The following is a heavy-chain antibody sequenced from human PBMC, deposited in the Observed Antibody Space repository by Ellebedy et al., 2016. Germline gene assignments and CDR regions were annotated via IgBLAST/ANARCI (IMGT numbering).Heavy chain of an antibody. J-gene: IGHJ6*02. CDR1: GYTFTSYA. Sequence: ASVKVSCXASGYTFTSYAMHWVRQAPGQRLEWMGWINAGNGNTKYSQKFQGRVTITRDTSASTAYMELSSLRSEDTAAYYCARDWNGDYAYYYYGMDVWGQGTTVTVSS. V-gene: IGHV1-3*01. CDR3: ARDWNGDYAYYYYGMDV. D-gene: IGHD4-17*01. CDR2: INAGNGNT.